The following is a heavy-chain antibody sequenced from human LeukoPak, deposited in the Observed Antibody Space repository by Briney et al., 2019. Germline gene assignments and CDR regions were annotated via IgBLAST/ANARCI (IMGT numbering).Heavy chain of an antibody. J-gene: IGHJ4*02. CDR1: GFTFSSYA. CDR3: AKDPGNVLAPLATPPKDY. D-gene: IGHD3-3*02. Sequence: GGSLRLCCAASGFTFSSYAMSWVRQAPGKGLEWVSAISGSGGSTYYADSVKGRFTISRDNSKNTLYLQMNSLRAEDTAVYYCAKDPGNVLAPLATPPKDYWGQGTLVTVSS. V-gene: IGHV3-23*01. CDR2: ISGSGGST.